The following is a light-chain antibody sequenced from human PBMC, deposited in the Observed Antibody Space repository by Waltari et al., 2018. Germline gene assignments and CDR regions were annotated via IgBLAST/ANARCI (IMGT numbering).Light chain of an antibody. V-gene: IGKV1-33*01. CDR1: QDISNY. Sequence: DIQMTQSPSSLSASVGDRVTITCQASQDISNYLNWYQQKPGKAPKLLIYDASNLETGVPSRFSGIVSGTDFTFTISSLQPEDSSTYYCQQYDNLPPYTFGQGTKLEIK. J-gene: IGKJ2*01. CDR2: DAS. CDR3: QQYDNLPPYT.